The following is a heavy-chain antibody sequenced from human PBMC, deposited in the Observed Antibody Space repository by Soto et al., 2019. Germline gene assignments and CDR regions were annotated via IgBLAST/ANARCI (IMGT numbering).Heavy chain of an antibody. CDR3: AKDTIQLWKNYYYYGMDV. D-gene: IGHD5-18*01. Sequence: GGSLRLSCAASGFTFDDYTMHWVRQAPGKGLEWVSLISWDGGSTYYADSVKGRFTISRDNSKNSLYLQMNSLRTEDTALYYCAKDTIQLWKNYYYYGMDVWGQGXTVTVSS. CDR2: ISWDGGST. V-gene: IGHV3-43*01. J-gene: IGHJ6*02. CDR1: GFTFDDYT.